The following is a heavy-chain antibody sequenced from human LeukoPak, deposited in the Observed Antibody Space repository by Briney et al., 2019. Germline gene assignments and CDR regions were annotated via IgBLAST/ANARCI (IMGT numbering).Heavy chain of an antibody. CDR2: IYHSGST. D-gene: IGHD2-2*02. CDR1: GGSISSSNW. CDR3: ARGEAFCSSTSCSTMFDP. Sequence: SETLSLTCAVSGGSISSSNWWSWVRQPPGKGLEWIGEIYHSGSTNYNPSLKSRVTISVDTSKNQFSLKLSSVTAADTAVYYCARGEAFCSSTSCSTMFDPWGQGTLVTVSS. V-gene: IGHV4-4*02. J-gene: IGHJ5*02.